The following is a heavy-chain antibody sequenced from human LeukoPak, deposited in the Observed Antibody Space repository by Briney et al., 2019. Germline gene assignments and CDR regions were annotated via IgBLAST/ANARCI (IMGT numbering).Heavy chain of an antibody. CDR2: IYHSEST. D-gene: IGHD5-18*01. J-gene: IGHJ4*02. CDR3: ARSLGYSYGFGY. V-gene: IGHV4-30-2*01. CDR1: GGSISSGGYS. Sequence: SQTLSLTCAVSGGSISSGGYSWSWIRQPPGKGLEWIGYIYHSESTYYNPSLKSRVTISVDRSKNQFSLKLSSVTAADTAVYYCARSLGYSYGFGYWGQGTLVTVSS.